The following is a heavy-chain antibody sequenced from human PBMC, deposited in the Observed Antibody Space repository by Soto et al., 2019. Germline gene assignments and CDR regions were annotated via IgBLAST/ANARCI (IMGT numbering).Heavy chain of an antibody. D-gene: IGHD6-6*01. Sequence: SLRLSCAASGFTFSSYSMNWVRQAPGKGLEWVSSISSSSSYIYYADSVKGRFTISRDNAKNSLYLQMNSLRAEDTAVYYCARDGGGRDPFDSSSSRVVRTALGSWGQGTLVTVSS. CDR2: ISSSSSYI. V-gene: IGHV3-21*01. CDR3: ARDGGGRDPFDSSSSRVVRTALGS. J-gene: IGHJ5*02. CDR1: GFTFSSYS.